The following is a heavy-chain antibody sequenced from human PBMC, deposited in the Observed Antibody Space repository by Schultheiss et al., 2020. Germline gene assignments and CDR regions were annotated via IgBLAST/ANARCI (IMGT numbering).Heavy chain of an antibody. V-gene: IGHV1-18*01. D-gene: IGHD6-19*01. J-gene: IGHJ4*02. CDR2: ISAYNGNT. Sequence: ASVKVSCKASGGTFSSYAISWVRQAPGQGLEWMGWISAYNGNTNYAQKLQGRVTMITDTSTSTAYMELRSLRSHDTAVYNCAISRLGCGLAVAGIDYWGQGTLVTVSS. CDR1: GGTFSSYA. CDR3: AISRLGCGLAVAGIDY.